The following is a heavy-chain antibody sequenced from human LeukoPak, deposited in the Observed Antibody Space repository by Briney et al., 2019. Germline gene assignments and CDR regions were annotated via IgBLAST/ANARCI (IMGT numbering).Heavy chain of an antibody. Sequence: GGSLRLSCVASGFIFNNHGMHWVRQAPGKGLEWVAVISYDGSNKYYADSVKGRFTISRDNSKNTLYLQMNSLRAEDTAVYYCARDYGRYYDSSGHWGQGTLVTVSS. V-gene: IGHV3-30*03. CDR3: ARDYGRYYDSSGH. J-gene: IGHJ4*02. CDR1: GFIFNNHG. CDR2: ISYDGSNK. D-gene: IGHD3-22*01.